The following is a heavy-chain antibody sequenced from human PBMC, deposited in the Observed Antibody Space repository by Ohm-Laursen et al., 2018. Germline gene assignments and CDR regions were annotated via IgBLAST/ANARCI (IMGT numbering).Heavy chain of an antibody. CDR2: IYWNDNK. J-gene: IGHJ4*02. V-gene: IGHV2-5*01. CDR3: AHRGDGSYVDS. CDR1: GFSLSTSGVG. Sequence: TTQTLTLTCTFSGFSLSTSGVGVGWIRQPPGQALEWLAVIYWNDNKRYRPSLKGRPTITKDTSKNQVVLTLTNVDPVDTATYYCAHRGDGSYVDSWGQGTRVTVSS. D-gene: IGHD1-26*01.